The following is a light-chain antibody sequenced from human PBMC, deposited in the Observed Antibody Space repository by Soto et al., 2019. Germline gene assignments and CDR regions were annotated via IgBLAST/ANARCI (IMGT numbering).Light chain of an antibody. V-gene: IGLV2-23*01. CDR3: GSYAGRSTWV. Sequence: QSALTQPASVSGSPGQSITISCTGTSSDVGSYNLVSWYQQHPGKAPKLMLYEGSKRPSVVSNRFSGSKSANTASLTISGLPAEDEADYYCGSYAGRSTWVFGGGTKLTVL. CDR1: SSDVGSYNL. CDR2: EGS. J-gene: IGLJ3*02.